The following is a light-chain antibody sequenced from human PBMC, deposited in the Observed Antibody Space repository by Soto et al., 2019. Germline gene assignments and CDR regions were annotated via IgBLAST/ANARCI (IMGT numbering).Light chain of an antibody. CDR1: SGDIGGYNY. CDR3: SSYTDRYIWI. V-gene: IGLV2-14*01. J-gene: IGLJ2*01. Sequence: QSVLTQPASVSGSPGQSITISCTGTSGDIGGYNYVTWYQQHPGQAPKLLIYEVNNRPSGVSNRFSASKSGNTASLTISGLQAEDEADYFCSSYTDRYIWIFGGGTKLTVL. CDR2: EVN.